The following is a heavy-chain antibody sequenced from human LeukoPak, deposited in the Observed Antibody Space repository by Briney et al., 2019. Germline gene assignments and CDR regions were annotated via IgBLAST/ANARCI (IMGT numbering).Heavy chain of an antibody. J-gene: IGHJ4*02. V-gene: IGHV3-48*01. Sequence: GGSLRLSCAASGFTFSSYSMNWVRQAPGKGLEWVSYISSSSSTIYYADSVKGRFTISRDNAKNSLYLQMNSLRAEDTAVYYCARDLSILGDFWSGYFDYWGQGTLVTVSS. CDR3: ARDLSILGDFWSGYFDY. CDR1: GFTFSSYS. CDR2: ISSSSSTI. D-gene: IGHD3-3*01.